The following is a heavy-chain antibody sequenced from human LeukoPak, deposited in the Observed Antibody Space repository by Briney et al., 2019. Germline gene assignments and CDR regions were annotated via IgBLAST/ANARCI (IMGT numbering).Heavy chain of an antibody. CDR3: AKSPSKFLLRFLDPAHWFDP. CDR1: GFTVSSNY. CDR2: IYSGGST. J-gene: IGHJ5*02. V-gene: IGHV3-53*01. D-gene: IGHD3-3*01. Sequence: GGSLRLSCAASGFTVSSNYMSWVRQAPGKGLEWVSVIYSGGSTYYADSVKGRFTISRDNSKNTLYLQMNSLRAEDTAVYYCAKSPSKFLLRFLDPAHWFDPWGQGTLVTVSS.